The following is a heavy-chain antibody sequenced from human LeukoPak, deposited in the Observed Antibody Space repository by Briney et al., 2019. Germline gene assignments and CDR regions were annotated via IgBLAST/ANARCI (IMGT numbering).Heavy chain of an antibody. V-gene: IGHV1-2*02. J-gene: IGHJ6*02. D-gene: IGHD2-2*01. Sequence: GASVKGSCKASGYTFTGYYMHWVRQAPGQGLEWMGWINPNSGGTNYAQKFQGRVTMTRDTSISTAYMEMSRLRSDDTAVYYCARAGDIVVVPAAPGPYYYYGMDVWGQGTTVTVSS. CDR3: ARAGDIVVVPAAPGPYYYYGMDV. CDR2: INPNSGGT. CDR1: GYTFTGYY.